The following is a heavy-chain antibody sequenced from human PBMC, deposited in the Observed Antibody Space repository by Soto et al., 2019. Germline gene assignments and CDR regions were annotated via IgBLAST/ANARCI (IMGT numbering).Heavy chain of an antibody. CDR2: INPSGGST. V-gene: IGHV1-46*01. Sequence: VQLVQSGAAVRKPGASVTVSCKASGYTFTGYYMHWARQAPGQGLEWLGIINPSGGSTTYSHNFRGRVTMTRDTSTRTVYMDLSSLTSEDTAVYYCARGGITATTALGFDYWGQGALVTVSS. D-gene: IGHD1-20*01. J-gene: IGHJ4*02. CDR1: GYTFTGYY. CDR3: ARGGITATTALGFDY.